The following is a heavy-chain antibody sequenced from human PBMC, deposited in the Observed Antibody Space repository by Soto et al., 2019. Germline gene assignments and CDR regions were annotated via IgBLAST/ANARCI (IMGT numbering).Heavy chain of an antibody. V-gene: IGHV3-21*06. CDR1: GFTFTRYS. CDR2: ISSTSNYI. CDR3: ARESEDLTSNFDY. Sequence: GGSLRLSCAASGFTFTRYSMNWVRQAPGKGLEWVSSISSTSNYIYYGDSMKGRFTISRDNAKNSLYMEMNSLRAEDTAVYYCARESEDLTSNFDYCGQGTLVTV. J-gene: IGHJ4*02.